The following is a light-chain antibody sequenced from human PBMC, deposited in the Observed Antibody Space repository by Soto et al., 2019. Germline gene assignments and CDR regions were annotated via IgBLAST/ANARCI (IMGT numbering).Light chain of an antibody. V-gene: IGLV2-8*01. CDR1: SSDFGGYNY. CDR2: EVS. J-gene: IGLJ1*01. CDR3: SSYAGSNNLGV. Sequence: QSVLTQPPSASGSPGQSVTISCTGTSSDFGGYNYVSWYQQHPGKAPKVMIYEVSKRPSGVPDRFSGSKSGNTASLTVSGFQAEDEADYYCSSYAGSNNLGVFGTGTKVTVL.